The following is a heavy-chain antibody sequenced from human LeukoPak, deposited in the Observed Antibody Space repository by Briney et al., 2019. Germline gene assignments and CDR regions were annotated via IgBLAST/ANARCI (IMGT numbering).Heavy chain of an antibody. CDR2: IKQGGSDK. D-gene: IGHD1-14*01. V-gene: IGHV3-7*01. J-gene: IGHJ4*02. CDR1: VFTFSGHW. CDR3: TRDRSRAEDD. Sequence: GGSLRLSCAASVFTFSGHWMSWVRQAPGKGLEWVANIKQGGSDKYYVDSVKGRFTISRDNANNLLYLQMNSLRGEDTAVYYCTRDRSRAEDDWGQGTLVTVSS.